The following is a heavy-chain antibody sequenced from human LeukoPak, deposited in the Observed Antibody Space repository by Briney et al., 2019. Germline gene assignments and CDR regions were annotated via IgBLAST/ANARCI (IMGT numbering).Heavy chain of an antibody. V-gene: IGHV4-39*01. D-gene: IGHD5-18*01. CDR3: TRVDTAMVTNGHFDY. CDR2: IYYSGST. J-gene: IGHJ4*02. Sequence: SETLSLTCTVSGGSISSSSYYWGWIRQPRGMGLEWIGSIYYSGSTYYNPSLKSRVTISVDTSKNQFSLKLSSVTAADTAVYYCTRVDTAMVTNGHFDYWGQGTLVTVSS. CDR1: GGSISSSSYY.